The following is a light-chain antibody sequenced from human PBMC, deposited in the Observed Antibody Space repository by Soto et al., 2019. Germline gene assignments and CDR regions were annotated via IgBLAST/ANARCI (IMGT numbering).Light chain of an antibody. CDR3: MPGSHWPT. J-gene: IGKJ2*01. CDR1: QSLVQGDGNTY. V-gene: IGKV2-30*02. Sequence: DVVMTQSPLSLPVTLGQPASISSRSSQSLVQGDGNTYLNWFQQRPGQSPSRLISTVSNRDSGVPEGFSGSGYGTDFTRQSSRVEAEDVEIYYCMPGSHWPTFGQGTKLEIK. CDR2: TVS.